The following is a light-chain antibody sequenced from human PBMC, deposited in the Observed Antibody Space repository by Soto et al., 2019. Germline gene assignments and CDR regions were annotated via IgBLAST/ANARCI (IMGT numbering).Light chain of an antibody. J-gene: IGKJ1*01. CDR2: KVS. CDR1: QSLVHSNGNTY. Sequence: DVVMTQSPLSLPVTLGQPASISCRSSQSLVHSNGNTYLNWFQQRPGQSPRRLLYKVSIRDSGVPERFSGSGSGADFTLKISRVQADDLGVYYCIQDPRCPRTFGRGTKVEIK. CDR3: IQDPRCPRT. V-gene: IGKV2-30*02.